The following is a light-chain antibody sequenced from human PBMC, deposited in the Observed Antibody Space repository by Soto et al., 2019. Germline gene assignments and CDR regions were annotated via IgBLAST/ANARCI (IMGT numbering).Light chain of an antibody. V-gene: IGKV3-15*01. CDR2: GAS. CDR1: RNINRK. CDR3: QQYYDYPPLI. J-gene: IGKJ4*01. Sequence: EIVMTQSPATLSVSPGERATLSCRASRNINRKLAWYQQKPGQAPRLLISGASTRATGIPARFSGSGSGTEFPLTSSSLQSEEFGVYYCQQYYDYPPLIFGGGTKVEIK.